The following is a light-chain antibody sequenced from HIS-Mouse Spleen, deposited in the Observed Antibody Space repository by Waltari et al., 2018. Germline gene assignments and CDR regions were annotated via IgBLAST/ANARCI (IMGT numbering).Light chain of an antibody. CDR1: QGISSY. CDR2: AAS. CDR3: QQLNSYPPP. V-gene: IGKV1-9*01. J-gene: IGKJ1*01. Sequence: DIKFTQSPSFLSASVGDRVTITCRASQGISSYLAWYQQKQGKAPKLLIYAASTLQSRFPSEFSGSGSGTEFTLTISSLQPEDFATYYCQQLNSYPPPFGQGTKVEIK.